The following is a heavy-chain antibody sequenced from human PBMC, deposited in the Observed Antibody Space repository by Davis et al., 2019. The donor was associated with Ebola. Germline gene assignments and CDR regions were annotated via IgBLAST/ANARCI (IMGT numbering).Heavy chain of an antibody. V-gene: IGHV4-34*01. D-gene: IGHD5-24*01. J-gene: IGHJ4*02. CDR1: TFTFNSYA. CDR2: INHSGST. CDR3: ARAQVEMTTGARWGSDY. Sequence: ESLKIPCAASTFTFNSYAMTWVRQAPGKGLEWIGEINHSGSTNYKPSLKSRVTISVDTSKNQFSLKLSSVTAADTAVYYSARAQVEMTTGARWGSDYWGRGTLVTVSS.